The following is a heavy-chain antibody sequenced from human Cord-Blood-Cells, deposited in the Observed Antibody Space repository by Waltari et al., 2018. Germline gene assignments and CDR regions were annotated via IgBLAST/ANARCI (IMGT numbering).Heavy chain of an antibody. V-gene: IGHV3-9*01. J-gene: IGHJ3*02. CDR1: GFTFDDYA. CDR3: AKAVDTAMVDAFDI. D-gene: IGHD5-18*01. CDR2: ISWNSGSI. Sequence: EVQLVESGGGLVQPGRSLRLSCAASGFTFDDYAMHWVRQAPGKGLEWVSGISWNSGSIGYADSVKGRFTISRDNAKNSLYLQKNSLRAEDTALYYCAKAVDTAMVDAFDIWGQGTMVTVSS.